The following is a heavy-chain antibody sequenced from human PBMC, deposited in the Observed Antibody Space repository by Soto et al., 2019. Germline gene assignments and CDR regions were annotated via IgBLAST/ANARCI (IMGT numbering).Heavy chain of an antibody. CDR3: AKAFYSSDRGEVFDY. CDR2: IISGGST. V-gene: IGHV3-23*01. D-gene: IGHD6-19*01. J-gene: IGHJ4*02. Sequence: EVHLLESGGGLVQPGGSLRLSCAASGFTFSSYAMSWVHQAPGKGLEWVSTIISGGSTYYADSVKGRFTISRDNSKNTLYLQMNSLRAEDTAVYYCAKAFYSSDRGEVFDYWGQGTLVTVSS. CDR1: GFTFSSYA.